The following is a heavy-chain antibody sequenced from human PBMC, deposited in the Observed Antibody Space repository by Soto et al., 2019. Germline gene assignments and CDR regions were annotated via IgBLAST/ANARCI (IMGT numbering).Heavy chain of an antibody. V-gene: IGHV3-23*01. CDR3: VKFRGRAYPYYYMDV. Sequence: GGSLRLSCFTSGFTFSTYGMTWVRPAPGKGLEWVSYGGSGGSRYYAESVKGRFTISRDNSKDTLSLEMNSLRAEDTATYYCVKFRGRAYPYYYMDVWGKGTTVTVSS. CDR2: GGSGGSR. CDR1: GFTFSTYG. J-gene: IGHJ6*03. D-gene: IGHD3-10*01.